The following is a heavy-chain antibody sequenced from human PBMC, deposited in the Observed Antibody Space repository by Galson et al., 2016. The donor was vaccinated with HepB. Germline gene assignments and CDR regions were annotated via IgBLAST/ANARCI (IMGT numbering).Heavy chain of an antibody. J-gene: IGHJ5*02. Sequence: LRLSCAASGFAFSDYYMSWIRQTPGKGPEWIAYIAGRSTTIYLSDSVKGRFTVSRDNTRDSLFLHMADLRAEDTAIYFCARDLEPETTMPTFDLWGQGAMVTVSS. V-gene: IGHV3-11*01. CDR2: IAGRSTTI. CDR1: GFAFSDYY. CDR3: ARDLEPETTMPTFDL. D-gene: IGHD4-17*01.